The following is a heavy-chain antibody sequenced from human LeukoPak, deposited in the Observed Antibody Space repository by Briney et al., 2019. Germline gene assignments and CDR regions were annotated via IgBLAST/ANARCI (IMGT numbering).Heavy chain of an antibody. CDR2: IFSSGST. J-gene: IGHJ1*01. CDR1: GDSVSSGSYC. Sequence: PSETLSLTCTVSGDSVSSGSYCWSWLRQPPGKGLEWIGYIFSSGSTKYNPSLKSRVTISLDASKNQFSLNLSSVTAADTAFYYCAGGDYFRFQHWGQGTLVTVSS. CDR3: AGGDYFRFQH. V-gene: IGHV4-61*01. D-gene: IGHD4-17*01.